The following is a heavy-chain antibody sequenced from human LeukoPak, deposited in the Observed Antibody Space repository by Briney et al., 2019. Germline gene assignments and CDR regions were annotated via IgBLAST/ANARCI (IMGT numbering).Heavy chain of an antibody. J-gene: IGHJ4*02. Sequence: GGSLRLSCAASGFNFDEYAMHWVRQAPGKGLEWVSSISWDSNGIDYADSLKGRFTISRENAKNSLYLQMNSLRAEDTAVYYCAKEDGYSYGFDYWGQGTLVTVSS. CDR3: AKEDGYSYGFDY. CDR2: ISWDSNGI. CDR1: GFNFDEYA. V-gene: IGHV3-9*01. D-gene: IGHD5-18*01.